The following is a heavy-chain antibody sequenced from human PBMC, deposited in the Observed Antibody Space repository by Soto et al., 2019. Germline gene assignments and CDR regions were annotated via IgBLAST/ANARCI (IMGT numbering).Heavy chain of an antibody. CDR3: VRDRGSSSWYEFDY. CDR2: ISAYNGNT. CDR1: GYTFISNG. J-gene: IGHJ4*02. D-gene: IGHD6-13*01. Sequence: QVQLVQSGAEVKNPGASVKVSCKTSGYTFISNGISWVQQAPGHGLEWMGWISAYNGNTNYAQKFQDRVTMTRDTSTSTAYMELRSLRSDDTAVYYCVRDRGSSSWYEFDYWGQGTLVTVSS. V-gene: IGHV1-18*01.